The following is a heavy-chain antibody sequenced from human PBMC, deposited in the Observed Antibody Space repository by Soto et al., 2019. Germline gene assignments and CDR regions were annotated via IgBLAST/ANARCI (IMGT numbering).Heavy chain of an antibody. D-gene: IGHD2-15*01. CDR2: ISYDGSNK. J-gene: IGHJ4*02. CDR1: GFTFSSYG. V-gene: IGHV3-30*18. CDR3: AKVSRGCSGGSCLDY. Sequence: GGSLRLSCAASGFTFSSYGMHWVRQAPGKGLEWVAVISYDGSNKYYADSVKGRFTISRDNSKNTLYLQMNSLRAEDTAVYYCAKVSRGCSGGSCLDYWGQGTLVTVSS.